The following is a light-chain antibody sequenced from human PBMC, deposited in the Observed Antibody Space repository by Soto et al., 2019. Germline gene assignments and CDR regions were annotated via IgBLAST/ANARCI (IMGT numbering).Light chain of an antibody. Sequence: EIVMTQSPATLSVSPGERATLSCRASQSVGSNLAWYQQKPGQAPRLLIYDASTRATGIPARFSGSGSGTDFTLTISRLEPEDFAVYYCQQYGKSSWTFGQGTKVDIK. V-gene: IGKV3-15*01. CDR1: QSVGSN. CDR2: DAS. J-gene: IGKJ1*01. CDR3: QQYGKSSWT.